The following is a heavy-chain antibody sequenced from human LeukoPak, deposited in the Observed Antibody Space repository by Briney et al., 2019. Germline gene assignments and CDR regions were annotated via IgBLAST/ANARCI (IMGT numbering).Heavy chain of an antibody. J-gene: IGHJ4*02. Sequence: PSETLSLTCAVYGGSFSGYYWSWIRQPPGKGLEWIGEINHGGSTNYNPSLKSRVTISVDTSKNQFSLKLSSVTAADTAVYYCARGALPYGDFYYFDYWGQGTLVTVSS. V-gene: IGHV4-34*01. CDR1: GGSFSGYY. CDR3: ARGALPYGDFYYFDY. D-gene: IGHD4-17*01. CDR2: INHGGST.